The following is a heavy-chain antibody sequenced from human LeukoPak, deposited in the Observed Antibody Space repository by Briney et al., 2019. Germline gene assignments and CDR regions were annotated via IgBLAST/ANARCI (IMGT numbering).Heavy chain of an antibody. V-gene: IGHV3-48*03. J-gene: IGHJ4*02. CDR2: ISSSGSTI. Sequence: GGSLRLSCAASGFTFSNYEINWVRQAPGKGLEWVSYISSSGSTIYYADSVKGRFTISRDNAKNTLYLQMNSLRAEDTAVYYCAKSGLNRFDYWGQGTLVTVSS. CDR1: GFTFSNYE. CDR3: AKSGLNRFDY. D-gene: IGHD2-15*01.